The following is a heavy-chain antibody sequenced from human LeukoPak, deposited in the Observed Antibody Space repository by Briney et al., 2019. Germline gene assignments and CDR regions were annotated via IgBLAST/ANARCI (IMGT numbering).Heavy chain of an antibody. CDR2: ISAYNGNT. V-gene: IGHV1-18*03. CDR1: GYTFTSYG. J-gene: IGHJ6*03. CDR3: AREGRGTRGKYYYYYYMDV. Sequence: GASVKVSCKASGYTFTSYGISWVRQAPGQGLEWMGWISAYNGNTNYAQKLQGRVTMTTDTSTSTAYMELSSLRSEDMAVYYCAREGRGTRGKYYYYYYMDVWGKGTTVTVSS. D-gene: IGHD2-2*01.